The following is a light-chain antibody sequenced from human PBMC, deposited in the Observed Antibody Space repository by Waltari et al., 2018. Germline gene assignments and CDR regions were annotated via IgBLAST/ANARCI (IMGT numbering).Light chain of an antibody. J-gene: IGKJ2*03. CDR3: MQGTHLYS. CDR1: QSLVYSDGNTY. Sequence: DVVTTQSPLSLPVTLGQPASISCRSSQSLVYSDGNTYLNWFQQRPGQSPRRLIYKVSNRDSGVPDRFSGSGSGTDFTLKISRVEAEDVGVYYCMQGTHLYSFGQGTKLEIK. CDR2: KVS. V-gene: IGKV2-30*01.